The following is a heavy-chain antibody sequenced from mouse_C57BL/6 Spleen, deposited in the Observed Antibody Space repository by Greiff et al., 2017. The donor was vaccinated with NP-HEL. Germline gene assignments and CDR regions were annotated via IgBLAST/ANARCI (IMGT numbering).Heavy chain of an antibody. Sequence: EVQGVESGGGLVKPGGSLKLSCAASGFTFSSYAMSWVRQTPEKRLEWVATISDGGSYTYYPDNVKGRFTISRDNAKNNLYLQMSHLKSEDTAMYYCARGGDHWYFDVWGTGTTVTVSS. J-gene: IGHJ1*03. CDR2: ISDGGSYT. D-gene: IGHD3-3*01. V-gene: IGHV5-4*01. CDR1: GFTFSSYA. CDR3: ARGGDHWYFDV.